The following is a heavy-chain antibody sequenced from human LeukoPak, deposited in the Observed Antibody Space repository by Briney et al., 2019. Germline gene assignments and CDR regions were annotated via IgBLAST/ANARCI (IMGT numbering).Heavy chain of an antibody. J-gene: IGHJ5*02. V-gene: IGHV1-8*01. CDR2: MNPNSGNT. CDR3: ARDYGGNSGWFDP. D-gene: IGHD2-21*01. CDR1: GYTFTSCD. Sequence: GASVKVSCKASGYTFTSCDLNWVRQATGQGPEWIGWMNPNSGNTGYAQKFQGRVTLTRSTSISTAYMELRSLTSEDTAVYYCARDYGGNSGWFDPWGQGTLVTVSS.